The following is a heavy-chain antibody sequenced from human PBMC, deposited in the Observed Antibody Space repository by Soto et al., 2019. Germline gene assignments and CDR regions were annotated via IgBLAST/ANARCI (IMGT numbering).Heavy chain of an antibody. CDR3: AGGEDPNGNASGWGGWFDP. CDR1: GGSISSGGYY. J-gene: IGHJ5*02. Sequence: QVQLQESGPGLVKPSQTLSLTCTVSGGSISSGGYYWSWIRQHPGKGLEWIGYIYYSGSTYYSPSLNSPDHITVDTTKKHFSLKPSSVTAAYTPVYYCAGGEDPNGNASGWGGWFDPWGQGTLVTVSS. D-gene: IGHD1-1*01. V-gene: IGHV4-31*01. CDR2: IYYSGST.